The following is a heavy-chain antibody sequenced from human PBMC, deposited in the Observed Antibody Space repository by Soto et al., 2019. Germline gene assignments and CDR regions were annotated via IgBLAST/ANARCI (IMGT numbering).Heavy chain of an antibody. J-gene: IGHJ6*02. V-gene: IGHV1-69*12. D-gene: IGHD6-13*01. CDR1: GGTFSSYA. Sequence: QVQLVQSGAEVKKPGSSVKVSCKASGGTFSSYAISWVRQAPGQGLEWMGGIIPIFGTANYAQKFQGRVTITADESTSTAYMELSSMRSEDTAVYYCASHRHIAAAGWGAGDYYGIDVWGQGTTVTVSS. CDR3: ASHRHIAAAGWGAGDYYGIDV. CDR2: IIPIFGTA.